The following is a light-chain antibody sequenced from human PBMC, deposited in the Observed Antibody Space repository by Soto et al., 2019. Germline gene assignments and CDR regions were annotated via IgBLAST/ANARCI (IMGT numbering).Light chain of an antibody. CDR1: SSDVGAYNY. V-gene: IGLV2-14*01. CDR2: DVS. Sequence: QSALTQPASVSGSPGQSITISCSGTSSDVGAYNYVSWYQQHSGKAPKLMICDVSNRPSGVSNRFSGSKSGNTASLTISGLQTEDEADYYCTSYTTGGHVVFGGGTKLTVL. CDR3: TSYTTGGHVV. J-gene: IGLJ2*01.